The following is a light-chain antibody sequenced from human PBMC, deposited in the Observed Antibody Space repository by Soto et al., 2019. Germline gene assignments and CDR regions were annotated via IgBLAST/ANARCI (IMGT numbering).Light chain of an antibody. CDR1: QSVSSN. V-gene: IGKV3-15*01. J-gene: IGKJ2*01. Sequence: EIMMTQSPATLSVSPGERATLSCRASQSVSSNLAWYQQKPDQAPRLLIYAASTRATGIPARFSGSGSGTEFTLTISSLQSEDFAIYYCQQYDDWPPNTFGQGTKLEIK. CDR2: AAS. CDR3: QQYDDWPPNT.